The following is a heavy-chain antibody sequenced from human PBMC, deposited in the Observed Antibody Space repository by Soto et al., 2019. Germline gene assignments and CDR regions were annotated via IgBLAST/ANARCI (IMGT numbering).Heavy chain of an antibody. CDR2: IYHTGGT. V-gene: IGHV4-39*01. CDR3: ARQVATISYYYYGLDI. J-gene: IGHJ6*02. CDR1: GGSITNNSFS. Sequence: SETLSLTCIVSGGSITNNSFSWGWIRQPPGKGLEWIGTIYHTGGTHYNPSLKSRLTMSVDTSNDQFSLTLNSLTAADTAVYYCARQVATISYYYYGLDIWGQGTTVTVSS. D-gene: IGHD5-12*01.